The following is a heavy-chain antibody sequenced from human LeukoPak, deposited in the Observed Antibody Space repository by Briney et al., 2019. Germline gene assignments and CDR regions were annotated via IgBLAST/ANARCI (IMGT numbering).Heavy chain of an antibody. D-gene: IGHD6-13*01. Sequence: ASGKVSCKASGYTFTGYYMHWVRQAPGQGLEWMGWINPNSGGTNYAQKFQGWVTMTRDTSISTAYMELSRLRSDDTAVYYCARGGGSSWSKINNWFDPWGQGTLVTVSS. CDR2: INPNSGGT. J-gene: IGHJ5*02. CDR1: GYTFTGYY. V-gene: IGHV1-2*04. CDR3: ARGGGSSWSKINNWFDP.